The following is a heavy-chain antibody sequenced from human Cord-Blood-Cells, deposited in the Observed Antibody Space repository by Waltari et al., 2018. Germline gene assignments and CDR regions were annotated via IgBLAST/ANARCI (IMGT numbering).Heavy chain of an antibody. V-gene: IGHV1-3*01. J-gene: IGHJ4*02. CDR1: GYTFTSYA. CDR3: AREGGVGAPIDY. CDR2: INAGNGNT. Sequence: QVQLVQSGAEVKKPGASVKVSCKASGYTFTSYAMHWVRQAPGQRLEWMGWINAGNGNTKYSQKFQGRVTITRDTSASTAYMELSSLRSEDTAVYYCAREGGVGAPIDYWGQGTLVTVSS. D-gene: IGHD1-26*01.